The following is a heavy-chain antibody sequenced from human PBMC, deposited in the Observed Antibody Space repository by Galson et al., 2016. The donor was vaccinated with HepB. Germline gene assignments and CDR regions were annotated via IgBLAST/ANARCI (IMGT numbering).Heavy chain of an antibody. CDR1: GGTFSSYA. V-gene: IGHV1-69*13. CDR3: ARDRREARYPDWFLWRFDP. J-gene: IGHJ5*02. CDR2: IIPLFGTA. D-gene: IGHD3-9*01. Sequence: SVKVSCKASGGTFSSYAISWVRQAPGQGLEWMGGIIPLFGTANYAQKFQGRVTITADESTSTAYMGLSSLRSEDTAVYYCARDRREARYPDWFLWRFDPWGQGTLVTVSS.